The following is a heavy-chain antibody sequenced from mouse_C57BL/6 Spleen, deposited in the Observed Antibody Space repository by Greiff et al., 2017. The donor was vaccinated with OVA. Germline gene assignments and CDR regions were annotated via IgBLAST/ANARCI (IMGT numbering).Heavy chain of an antibody. CDR2: IDPSDSYT. D-gene: IGHD1-1*01. CDR3: ARREALCGSSSWFAY. V-gene: IGHV1-59*01. Sequence: QVQLQQPGAELVRPGTSVKLSCKASGYTFTSYWMHWVKQRPGQGLEWIGVIDPSDSYTNFNQKFKGKATLTVDTSSSTAYMQLSSLTSEDSAVYYCARREALCGSSSWFAYWGQGTLVTVSA. CDR1: GYTFTSYW. J-gene: IGHJ3*01.